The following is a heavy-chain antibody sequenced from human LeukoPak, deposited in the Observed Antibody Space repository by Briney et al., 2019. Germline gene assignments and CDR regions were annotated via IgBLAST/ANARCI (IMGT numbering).Heavy chain of an antibody. CDR2: IYYSGST. J-gene: IGHJ4*02. CDR3: ATRTHCSSTSCYPTPFDY. Sequence: SETLSLTCTVSGGSISSSSYYWGWIRQPPGKGLEWIGSIYYSGSTYYNPSLKGRVTISVDTSKNQFSLKLSSVTAADTAVYYCATRTHCSSTSCYPTPFDYWGQGTLVTVSS. V-gene: IGHV4-39*01. D-gene: IGHD2-2*01. CDR1: GGSISSSSYY.